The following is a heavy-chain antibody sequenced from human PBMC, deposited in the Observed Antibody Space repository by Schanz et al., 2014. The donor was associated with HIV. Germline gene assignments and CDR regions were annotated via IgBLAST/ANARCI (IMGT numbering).Heavy chain of an antibody. J-gene: IGHJ2*01. CDR2: ISGSSIT. V-gene: IGHV3-23*01. D-gene: IGHD2-15*01. CDR1: GFTFSSYA. CDR3: ALSRPSGYGGSWYFDL. Sequence: EVHLLESGGDLVQPGGSLRLSCAASGFTFSSYAMSWVRQAPGKGLEWVSAISGSSITYSADSVKGRFTISRDNSKNTLYLQMNSLRAEDTAVYYCALSRPSGYGGSWYFDLWGRGTLVAVSS.